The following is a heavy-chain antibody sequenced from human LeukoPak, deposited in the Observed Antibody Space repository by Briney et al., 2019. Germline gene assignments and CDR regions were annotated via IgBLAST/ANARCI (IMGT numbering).Heavy chain of an antibody. CDR3: ARGSYDNRVLDPDGDLDV. CDR1: RYTFTAYY. D-gene: IGHD3-22*01. J-gene: IGHJ6*02. CDR2: INPNSGGT. V-gene: IGHV1-2*02. Sequence: GASVKVSCKALRYTFTAYYLNWVRQAPGQGLEWMGWINPNSGGTNSAQKFQGRVTMTRDTSISTAYMELTSLRSDDTAVYFCARGSYDNRVLDPDGDLDVWGQGTTVTVSS.